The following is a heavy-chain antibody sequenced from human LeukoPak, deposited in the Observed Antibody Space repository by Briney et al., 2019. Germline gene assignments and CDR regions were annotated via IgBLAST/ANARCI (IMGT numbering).Heavy chain of an antibody. CDR2: MNSGSGDT. J-gene: IGHJ4*02. Sequence: ASVKVSCKASGYTFTSYGISWVRQATGQGLEWMGWMNSGSGDTAYAQKFQGRVTFTRDTSISTAYMELSSLRSEDTAVYYCARVWVIGGSARAEKYFDSWGQGTLVTVSS. CDR1: GYTFTSYG. CDR3: ARVWVIGGSARAEKYFDS. D-gene: IGHD3-16*01. V-gene: IGHV1-8*03.